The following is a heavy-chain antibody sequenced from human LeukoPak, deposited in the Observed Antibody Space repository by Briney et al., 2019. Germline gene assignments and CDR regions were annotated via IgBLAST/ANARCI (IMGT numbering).Heavy chain of an antibody. CDR3: ARSPRGITIFGVVTQPFDY. CDR1: GGSISSYY. J-gene: IGHJ4*02. D-gene: IGHD3-3*01. Sequence: SETLSLTCTVSGGSISSYYWSWIRQPAGKGLEWIGRIYTSGSTNYNPSLKSRVTISVDTSKNQFSLKLSSVTAADTAVYYCARSPRGITIFGVVTQPFDYWGQGTLVTVSS. CDR2: IYTSGST. V-gene: IGHV4-4*07.